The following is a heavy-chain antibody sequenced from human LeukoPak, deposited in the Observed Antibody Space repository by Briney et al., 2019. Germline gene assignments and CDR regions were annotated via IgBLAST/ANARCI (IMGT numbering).Heavy chain of an antibody. V-gene: IGHV3-23*01. CDR2: VSGSGDTT. CDR1: GFTFTNSA. CDR3: AKEASGYSFSVS. D-gene: IGHD1-26*01. Sequence: GGSLRLSCAASGFTFTNSAMSWVRQAPGKGLEWVSAVSGSGDTTYYADSVKGRLTISRDNSKNTVYLQMNSLRAEDTAVYYCAKEASGYSFSVSWGQGTLVAVSS. J-gene: IGHJ5*02.